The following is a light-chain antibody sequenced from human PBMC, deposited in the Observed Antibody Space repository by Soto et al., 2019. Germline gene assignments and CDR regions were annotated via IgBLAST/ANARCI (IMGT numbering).Light chain of an antibody. CDR3: SSYTSSSTVV. Sequence: QSALTQPASVSGSPGQSITISCTGTSSDVGGYNYVSWYQQHPGKAPKLMIYDVSNRPSGVSNRFSGSKSVNTASLTICGLQAEDEADYYCSSYTSSSTVVFGGGTKLTVL. V-gene: IGLV2-14*01. CDR1: SSDVGGYNY. J-gene: IGLJ2*01. CDR2: DVS.